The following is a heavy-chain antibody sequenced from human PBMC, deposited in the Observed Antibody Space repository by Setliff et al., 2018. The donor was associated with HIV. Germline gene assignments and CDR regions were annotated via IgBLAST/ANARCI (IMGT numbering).Heavy chain of an antibody. Sequence: SVKVSCKASGGTFSSYAISWVRQAPGQGLEWMGGIIPIFGTANYAQKFQGRVTITTGESTSTAYMELSSLRSEDTAVYYCARSYYYDSSGYYYWGQGTLVTVSS. J-gene: IGHJ4*02. CDR3: ARSYYYDSSGYYY. V-gene: IGHV1-69*05. D-gene: IGHD3-22*01. CDR1: GGTFSSYA. CDR2: IIPIFGTA.